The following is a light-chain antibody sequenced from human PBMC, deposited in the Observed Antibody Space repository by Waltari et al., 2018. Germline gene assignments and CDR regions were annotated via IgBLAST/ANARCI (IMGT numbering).Light chain of an antibody. CDR1: QRITSN. CDR2: SAS. CDR3: QQYNNWPLT. Sequence: EIVMTQSPATLSVSPGERATLPCRDSQRITSNLAWYQQNPGQAPSPLSYSASARATGVPARFSGSVSGTEFTLTISSLQSEDFAVDYCQQYNNWPLTFGGGTKVEIK. J-gene: IGKJ4*01. V-gene: IGKV3-15*01.